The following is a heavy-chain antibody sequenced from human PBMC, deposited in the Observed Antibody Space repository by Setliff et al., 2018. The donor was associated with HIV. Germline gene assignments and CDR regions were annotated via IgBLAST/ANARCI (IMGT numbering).Heavy chain of an antibody. CDR3: ARDRWFGETDAFDI. D-gene: IGHD3-10*01. J-gene: IGHJ3*02. Sequence: SETLSLTCAVSGYFISSGYYWGWIRQPPGKGLEWIGSIYHSGSTHYNPSLKSRVTISVDTSKNQFSLKLNSVTAADTAVYYCARDRWFGETDAFDIWGQGKMVTVSS. CDR2: IYHSGST. CDR1: GYFISSGYY. V-gene: IGHV4-38-2*02.